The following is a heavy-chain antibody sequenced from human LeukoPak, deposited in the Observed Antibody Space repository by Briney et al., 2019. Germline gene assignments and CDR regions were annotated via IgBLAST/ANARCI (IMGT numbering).Heavy chain of an antibody. CDR3: ARRPYDILTGTDI. Sequence: SETLSLTCSVFGGSISSSSYYWSWVRQPPGKGLEWIGTIYYSGSTYYNPSHPSLKSRVTISVDTSKNQFSLKLSSVTAADTAVYYCARRPYDILTGTDIWGQGTMVTVSS. V-gene: IGHV4-39*07. J-gene: IGHJ3*02. D-gene: IGHD3-9*01. CDR1: GGSISSSSYY. CDR2: IYYSGST.